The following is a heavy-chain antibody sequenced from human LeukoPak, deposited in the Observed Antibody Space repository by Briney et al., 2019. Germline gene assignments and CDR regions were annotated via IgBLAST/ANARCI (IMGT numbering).Heavy chain of an antibody. V-gene: IGHV3-30*18. CDR1: GFTFSSYG. CDR3: AKDSYYYGSGSYDV. Sequence: GRSLRLSCAASGFTFSSYGMHWVRQAPGKGLEWVAVISYDGSNKYYAGSVKGRFTISRDNSKNTLYLQMNSLRAEDTAVYYCAKDSYYYGSGSYDVWGQGTLVTVSS. CDR2: ISYDGSNK. J-gene: IGHJ4*02. D-gene: IGHD3-10*01.